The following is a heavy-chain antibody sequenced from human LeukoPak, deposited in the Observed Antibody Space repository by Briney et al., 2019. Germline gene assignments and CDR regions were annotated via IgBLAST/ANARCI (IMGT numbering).Heavy chain of an antibody. J-gene: IGHJ4*02. V-gene: IGHV4-4*02. Sequence: SSETLSLTCGVSGGSITNTNYWAWVRQPPGRGLEWIGEVNLQGSTNYNPSLMGRVAISVDTSENHISLQLTSVTAADTAVYYCAREGGPYRPLDYSGQGTLVTVSS. CDR2: VNLQGST. CDR1: GGSITNTNY. CDR3: AREGGPYRPLDY.